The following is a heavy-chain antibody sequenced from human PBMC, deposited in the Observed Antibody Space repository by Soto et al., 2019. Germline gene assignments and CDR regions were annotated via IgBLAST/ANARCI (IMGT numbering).Heavy chain of an antibody. CDR2: INHSGST. D-gene: IGHD2-2*01. CDR3: ARGSSGWSTSLYYYYYMDV. V-gene: IGHV4-34*01. J-gene: IGHJ6*03. CDR1: GGSFSGHY. Sequence: SQTLSLTCAVYGGSFSGHYWSWIRQPPGKGLEWIGEINHSGSTNYNPSLKSRVTISVDTSKNQFSLKLSSVTAADTAVYYCARGSSGWSTSLYYYYYMDVWGKGTTVTVSS.